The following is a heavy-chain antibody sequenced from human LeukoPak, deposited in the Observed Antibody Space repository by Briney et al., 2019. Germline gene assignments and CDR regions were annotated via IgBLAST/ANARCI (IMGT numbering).Heavy chain of an antibody. CDR1: GYTFTGYY. J-gene: IGHJ6*03. CDR3: ARDFGMSTVTTLFVDYYYMDV. D-gene: IGHD4-11*01. CDR2: INPNSGGT. Sequence: ASVKVSCKASGYTFTGYYMHWVRQAPGQGLEWMGWINPNSGGTNYAQKFQGRVTMTRDTSISTAYMELSRLRSDDTAVYYCARDFGMSTVTTLFVDYYYMDVWGKGTTVTVSS. V-gene: IGHV1-2*02.